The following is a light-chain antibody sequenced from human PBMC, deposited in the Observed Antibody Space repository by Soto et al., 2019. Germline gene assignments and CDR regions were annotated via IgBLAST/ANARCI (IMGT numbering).Light chain of an antibody. CDR1: QGISSS. CDR2: AAS. Sequence: DLQMTQSPSSVSASVGDRVTITCRASQGISSSLAWYQQKPGKAPKLLIYAASSLQRGVPSRFSGSGSGTDFTLTISSLQPEDFASYYCQQADSFPITFGQGTRLEIK. V-gene: IGKV1-12*01. J-gene: IGKJ5*01. CDR3: QQADSFPIT.